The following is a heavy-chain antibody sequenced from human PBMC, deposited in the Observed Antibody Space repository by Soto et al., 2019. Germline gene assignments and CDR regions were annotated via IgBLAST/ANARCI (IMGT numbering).Heavy chain of an antibody. CDR1: GFSLSNARMG. CDR2: IFSNDEK. V-gene: IGHV2-26*01. D-gene: IGHD3-16*02. J-gene: IGHJ4*02. Sequence: QVTLKESGPVLVKPTEPLTLTCTVSGFSLSNARMGVSWIRQPPGKALEWLAHIFSNDEKSYSTYLKSRLTISKDTSKSQVVLTMTNMDPVDTATYYCARTHFVGGVIAGVFDYWGQGTLVTVSS. CDR3: ARTHFVGGVIAGVFDY.